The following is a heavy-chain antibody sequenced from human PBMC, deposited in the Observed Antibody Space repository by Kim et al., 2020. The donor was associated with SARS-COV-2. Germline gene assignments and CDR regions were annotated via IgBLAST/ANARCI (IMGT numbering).Heavy chain of an antibody. V-gene: IGHV4-59*01. J-gene: IGHJ4*02. Sequence: TPPLKSRVTISRDISKNPLSLTVGSVTAEDTAVYYCARVVLSGNVAPFDYWGQGTLVTVSS. CDR3: ARVVLSGNVAPFDY. D-gene: IGHD6-25*01.